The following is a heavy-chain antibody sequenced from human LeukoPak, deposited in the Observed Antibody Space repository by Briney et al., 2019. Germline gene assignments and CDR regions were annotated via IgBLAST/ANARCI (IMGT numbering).Heavy chain of an antibody. CDR1: GFTFNNYW. Sequence: PGGSLRLSCAASGFTFNNYWMTWVRQGPGKGLEWVANIKPGGNEKYYVDSVKGRFTISRDNVENSLYLQMNSLRAEDTAIYYCATFRFLGTWGQGTMVTVSP. J-gene: IGHJ3*01. V-gene: IGHV3-7*03. CDR3: ATFRFLGT. D-gene: IGHD3-3*01. CDR2: IKPGGNEK.